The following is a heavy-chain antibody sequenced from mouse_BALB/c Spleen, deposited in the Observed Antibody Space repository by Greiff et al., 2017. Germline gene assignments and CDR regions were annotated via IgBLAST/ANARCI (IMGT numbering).Heavy chain of an antibody. Sequence: VQLQQSGAELVRSGASVKLSCTASGFNIKDYYMHWVKQRPEQGLEWIGWIDPENGDTEYAPKFQGKATMTADKSSSTAYMQLSSLTSEDSAVYFCARGVPGLDYWGQGTTLTVSS. CDR3: ARGVPGLDY. V-gene: IGHV14-4*02. CDR2: IDPENGDT. J-gene: IGHJ2*01. D-gene: IGHD2-14*01. CDR1: GFNIKDYY.